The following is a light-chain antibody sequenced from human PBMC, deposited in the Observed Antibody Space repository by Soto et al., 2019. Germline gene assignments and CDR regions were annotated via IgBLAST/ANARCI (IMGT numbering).Light chain of an antibody. CDR1: KGISNY. J-gene: IGKJ3*01. V-gene: IGKV1-27*01. Sequence: DIQITQSPSSLYASVGDMVTITCRASKGISNYLAWYQQKPGKVPKVLIYAASTLQSGVPSRFSGSRSGTDFTLTISSLQPEDVATYFSQKYNSAPFTFGPGTKVDIK. CDR3: QKYNSAPFT. CDR2: AAS.